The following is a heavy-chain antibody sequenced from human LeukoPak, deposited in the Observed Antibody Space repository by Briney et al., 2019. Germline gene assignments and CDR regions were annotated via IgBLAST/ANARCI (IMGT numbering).Heavy chain of an antibody. V-gene: IGHV1-2*02. CDR2: INPNNGGT. CDR1: GYTFTGYY. Sequence: ASVKVSCKASGYTFTGYYMHWVRQAPGQGLEWMGWINPNNGGTNYAQKFQGRVTMTRDTSISTAYMELSRLRSDDTAVYYCARDPGLWFGELYADYWGQGTLVTVSS. D-gene: IGHD3-10*01. J-gene: IGHJ4*02. CDR3: ARDPGLWFGELYADY.